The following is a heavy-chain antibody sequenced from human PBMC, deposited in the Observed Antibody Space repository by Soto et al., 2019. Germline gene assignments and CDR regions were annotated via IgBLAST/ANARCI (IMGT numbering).Heavy chain of an antibody. J-gene: IGHJ4*02. CDR3: ARAVGDPLYYLDY. Sequence: QVQLQESGPGLVRPSETLSLTCTVSSDSISSYYWIWIRQSPGKGLEWIGYTDYSGNTNYNPSLNGRVTISGDTSKNQFSLRLSSVTAAHTAVYYCARAVGDPLYYLDYWGQGTLGTVSS. CDR2: TDYSGNT. D-gene: IGHD6-19*01. V-gene: IGHV4-59*08. CDR1: SDSISSYY.